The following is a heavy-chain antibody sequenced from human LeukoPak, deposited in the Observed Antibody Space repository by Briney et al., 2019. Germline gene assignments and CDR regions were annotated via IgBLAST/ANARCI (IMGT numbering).Heavy chain of an antibody. CDR3: ARDQDAFSSSSPYY. V-gene: IGHV1-69*05. Sequence: SVKVSCKASGGTFSSYAICWVRQAPGQGLEWMGGIIPIFGTANYAQKFQGRVTITTDESTSTAYMELSSLRSEDTAVYYCARDQDAFSSSSPYYWGQGTLVTVSS. D-gene: IGHD6-6*01. CDR2: IIPIFGTA. J-gene: IGHJ4*02. CDR1: GGTFSSYA.